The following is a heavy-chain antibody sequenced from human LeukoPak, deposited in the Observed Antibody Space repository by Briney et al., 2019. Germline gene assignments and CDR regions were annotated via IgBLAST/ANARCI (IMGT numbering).Heavy chain of an antibody. CDR1: GFIFSSFG. Sequence: GGSLRLSCAASGFIFSSFGMNWVRQAPGKGLEWVSSVSNSGSVMYYADSVKGRFTISRDNAKKSLYLQMNSLSGEDTALYYCTRGAYGMDVWGQGTTVTVSS. CDR2: VSNSGSVM. J-gene: IGHJ6*02. V-gene: IGHV3-48*04. CDR3: TRGAYGMDV.